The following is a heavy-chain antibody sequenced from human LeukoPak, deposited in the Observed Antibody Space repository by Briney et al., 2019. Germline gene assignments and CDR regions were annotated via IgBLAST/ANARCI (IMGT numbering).Heavy chain of an antibody. V-gene: IGHV1-8*01. J-gene: IGHJ4*02. CDR1: GYTFTNYD. CDR3: ARAKQWLKAQDY. D-gene: IGHD6-19*01. Sequence: ASVKVSCKASGYTFTNYDINWVRQATGQGLEWMGWMNPNSGNTGYAQKFQGRVTMTRNTSISTAYMELSSLRSEDTAVYYCARAKQWLKAQDYWGQGTLVTVSS. CDR2: MNPNSGNT.